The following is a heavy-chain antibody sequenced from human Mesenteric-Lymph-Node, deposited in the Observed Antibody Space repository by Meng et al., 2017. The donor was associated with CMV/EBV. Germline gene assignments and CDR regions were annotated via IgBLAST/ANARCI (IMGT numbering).Heavy chain of an antibody. D-gene: IGHD3-3*01. CDR2: IYRSGST. Sequence: SETLSLTCAVSGGSISSSNWWSWVRQPPGKGLEWIGEIYRSGSTNYNPSLKSRVTISVDKSKNQFSLKLSSVTAADTAVYYCARDRILENYDFWSGLFYGMDVWGQGTTVTVSS. CDR3: ARDRILENYDFWSGLFYGMDV. CDR1: GGSISSSNW. V-gene: IGHV4-4*02. J-gene: IGHJ6*02.